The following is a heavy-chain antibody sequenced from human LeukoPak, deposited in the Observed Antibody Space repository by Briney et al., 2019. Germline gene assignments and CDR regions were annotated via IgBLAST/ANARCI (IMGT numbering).Heavy chain of an antibody. CDR2: IRFDGSNK. CDR3: ARDKDYGDYPPSAGY. D-gene: IGHD4-17*01. Sequence: GGSLRLSCAASRFTFNNYGMHWVRQAPGKGLEWVAFIRFDGSNKYYADSVKGRFTISRDNSKNTLYLQMNSLRAEDTAVYYCARDKDYGDYPPSAGYWGQGTLVTVSS. CDR1: RFTFNNYG. V-gene: IGHV3-30*02. J-gene: IGHJ4*02.